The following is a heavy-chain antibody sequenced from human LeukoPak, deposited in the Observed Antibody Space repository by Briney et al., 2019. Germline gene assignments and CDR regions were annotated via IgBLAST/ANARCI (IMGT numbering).Heavy chain of an antibody. CDR2: IKEDGSEK. Sequence: GGSLRLSCAASGFTFSSYWMNWVRQAPGKGLEWVANIKEDGSEKYYVDSVKGRFTISRDNAKNTLYLQMDSLRAEATAVYYCARQRFCDYWGQGTLVTVSS. CDR1: GFTFSSYW. J-gene: IGHJ4*02. CDR3: ARQRFCDY. D-gene: IGHD3-3*01. V-gene: IGHV3-7*01.